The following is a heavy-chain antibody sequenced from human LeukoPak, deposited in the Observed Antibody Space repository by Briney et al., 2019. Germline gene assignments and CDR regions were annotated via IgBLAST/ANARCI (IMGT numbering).Heavy chain of an antibody. CDR3: ARDLCSSTSCYTWVGAFDI. D-gene: IGHD2-2*02. V-gene: IGHV3-11*01. CDR2: ISSSGSTI. CDR1: GFTFSDYY. Sequence: GGSLRLSCAASGFTFSDYYMSWIRQAPGKGLEWVSYISSSGSTIYYADSVKGRFTISRDNAKNSLYLQMNSLRAEDTAVYYCARDLCSSTSCYTWVGAFDIWGQGAMVTVSS. J-gene: IGHJ3*02.